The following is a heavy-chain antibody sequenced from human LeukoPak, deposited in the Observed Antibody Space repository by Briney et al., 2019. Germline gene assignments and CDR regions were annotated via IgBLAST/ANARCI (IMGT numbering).Heavy chain of an antibody. CDR3: ARVRSGSGSYYNVIYYYYYMDV. V-gene: IGHV1-2*06. Sequence: ASVKVSCKASGYTFTGYYMHWVRQAPGQGLEWMGRINPSSGGTNYAQKFQGRVTMTRDTSISTAYMELSRLRSDDTAVYYCARVRSGSGSYYNVIYYYYYMDVWGKGTTVTASS. CDR2: INPSSGGT. CDR1: GYTFTGYY. D-gene: IGHD3-10*01. J-gene: IGHJ6*03.